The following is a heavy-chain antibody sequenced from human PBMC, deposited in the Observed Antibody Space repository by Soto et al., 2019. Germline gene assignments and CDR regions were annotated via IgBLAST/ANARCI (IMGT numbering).Heavy chain of an antibody. Sequence: QVQLVESGGGVVQPGRSLRLSCAASGFTFSSYAMHWVRQAPGKGLEWVAVISYDGSNKYYADSVKGRFTISRDNSKNTLYLQMNSLRAEDTAVYYCARGSNVWGSSRGLDYWGQGTLVTVSS. V-gene: IGHV3-30-3*01. CDR1: GFTFSSYA. CDR3: ARGSNVWGSSRGLDY. CDR2: ISYDGSNK. D-gene: IGHD3-16*02. J-gene: IGHJ4*02.